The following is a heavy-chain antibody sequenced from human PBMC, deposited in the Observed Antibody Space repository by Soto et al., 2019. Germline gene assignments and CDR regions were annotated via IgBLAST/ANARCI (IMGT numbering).Heavy chain of an antibody. CDR2: IYHSGST. Sequence: KGLEWIGYIYHSGSTYYNPSLKTRVTLSVARSKNQFSLKLSSVTAADTAVYYCARGDCSGGSCYPEFDYWGQGTLVTVSS. J-gene: IGHJ4*02. CDR3: ARGDCSGGSCYPEFDY. V-gene: IGHV4-30-2*01. D-gene: IGHD2-15*01.